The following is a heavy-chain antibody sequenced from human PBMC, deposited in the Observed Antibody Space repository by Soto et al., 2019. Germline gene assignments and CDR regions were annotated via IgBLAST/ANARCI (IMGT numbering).Heavy chain of an antibody. V-gene: IGHV4-30-4*08. Sequence: QVRLQESGPGLVKPSQPLSLTCTVSGASIINNHYYWNFIRQPPGKGLEWIGYIYYSGSTSYNPSLESRLTISIDTSRNQFSLELSSVTAADTAVYFCASASMIGVPGFFDVWGRGTLVTVSP. CDR1: GASIINNHYY. J-gene: IGHJ2*01. D-gene: IGHD3-22*01. CDR2: IYYSGST. CDR3: ASASMIGVPGFFDV.